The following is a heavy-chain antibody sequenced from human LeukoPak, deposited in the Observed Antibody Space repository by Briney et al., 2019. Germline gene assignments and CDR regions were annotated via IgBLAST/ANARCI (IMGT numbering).Heavy chain of an antibody. CDR1: GYTFTSYD. CDR3: ARGHRAYYYGSGSYGAYYFDY. J-gene: IGHJ4*02. Sequence: ASVSVSCKASGYTFTSYDINWVRQAPGQGLEWMGWMNPHSGNTVYAQTFQGRVTITRNTSISTAYMELSSLRSEDTAVYYCARGHRAYYYGSGSYGAYYFDYWGQGTQVTVSS. V-gene: IGHV1-8*03. CDR2: MNPHSGNT. D-gene: IGHD3-10*01.